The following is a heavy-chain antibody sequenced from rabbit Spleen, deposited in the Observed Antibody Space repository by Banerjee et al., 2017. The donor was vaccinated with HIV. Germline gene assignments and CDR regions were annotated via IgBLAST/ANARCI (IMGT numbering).Heavy chain of an antibody. V-gene: IGHV1S45*01. CDR1: GFSFSNKAV. CDR3: ARGLIGYGCLGRLHL. J-gene: IGHJ3*01. CDR2: IVGGSSGST. Sequence: QEQLVESGGGLVKPEGSLKLSCTASGFSFSNKAVMCWVRQAPGKGLEWIACIVGGSSGSTYYASWAKGRFTISKTSSTTVTLQMTSLTAADTATYFCARGLIGYGCLGRLHLWGPGTLVTVS. D-gene: IGHD6-1*01.